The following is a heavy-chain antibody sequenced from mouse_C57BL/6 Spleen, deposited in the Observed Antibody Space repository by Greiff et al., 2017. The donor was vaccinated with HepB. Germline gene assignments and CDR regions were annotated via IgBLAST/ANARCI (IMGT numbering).Heavy chain of an antibody. CDR3: AREELANWAYYYAMDY. Sequence: QVQLQQSGPELVKPGASVKISCKASGYAFSSSWMNWVKQRPGKGLEWIGRIYPGDGDTNYNGKFKGKATLTADKSSSTAYMQRSSLTSEDSAVYVCAREELANWAYYYAMDYWGQGTSVTVSS. V-gene: IGHV1-82*01. D-gene: IGHD4-1*01. CDR2: IYPGDGDT. J-gene: IGHJ4*01. CDR1: GYAFSSSW.